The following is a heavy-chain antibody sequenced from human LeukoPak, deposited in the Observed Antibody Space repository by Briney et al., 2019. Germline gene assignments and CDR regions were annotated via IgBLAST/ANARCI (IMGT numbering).Heavy chain of an antibody. J-gene: IGHJ4*02. CDR3: ARDKLRGSGSYSPADY. D-gene: IGHD3-10*01. V-gene: IGHV3-30-3*01. Sequence: GGPLRLSCAASGFTFSSYAMHWVRQAPGKGLEWVAVISYDGSNKYYADSVKGRFTISRDNSKNTLYLQMNSLRAEDTAVYYCARDKLRGSGSYSPADYWGQGTLVTVSS. CDR1: GFTFSSYA. CDR2: ISYDGSNK.